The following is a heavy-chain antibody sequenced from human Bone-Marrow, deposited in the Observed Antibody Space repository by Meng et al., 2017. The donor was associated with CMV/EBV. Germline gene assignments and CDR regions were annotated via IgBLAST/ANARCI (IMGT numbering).Heavy chain of an antibody. J-gene: IGHJ4*02. CDR3: ARDPRPSGVCYLDS. V-gene: IGHV3-74*01. CDR2: INSDGSDT. D-gene: IGHD2-8*01. Sequence: GESLKISCAASGFTFSSYWMHWVRQAPGKGLVGVSRINSDGSDTAYAGSVKGRFTISRDNAMKSLYLPMTSLRAEDTAVYYCARDPRPSGVCYLDSWGQGTLVTVSS. CDR1: GFTFSSYW.